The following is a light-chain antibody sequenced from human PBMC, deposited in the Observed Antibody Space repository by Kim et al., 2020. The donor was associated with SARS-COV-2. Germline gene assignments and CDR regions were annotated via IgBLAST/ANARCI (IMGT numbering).Light chain of an antibody. Sequence: SPGETATLSGRASQSIRSNLAGYQQKPGQAPRLLIYGASTRATGIPARFSGSGSGTDFSFTISSLQSEDFAVYYCQQYNNWPPLTFGGGTKVDIK. J-gene: IGKJ4*01. V-gene: IGKV3-15*01. CDR2: GAS. CDR1: QSIRSN. CDR3: QQYNNWPPLT.